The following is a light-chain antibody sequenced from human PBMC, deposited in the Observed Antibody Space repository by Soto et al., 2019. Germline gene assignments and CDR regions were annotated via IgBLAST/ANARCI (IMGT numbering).Light chain of an antibody. CDR2: GAS. V-gene: IGKV3-20*01. J-gene: IGKJ1*01. CDR3: QQYGSSPSWT. CDR1: QSVSSSY. Sequence: EIVLTQSPGTLSLSPGERATLSCRASQSVSSSYLAWYQQRPGQAPRLLIYGASNRATGIPDRFSGSGSGTYFTLTISRLELEDFAVYYCQQYGSSPSWTFGQGTKVEIK.